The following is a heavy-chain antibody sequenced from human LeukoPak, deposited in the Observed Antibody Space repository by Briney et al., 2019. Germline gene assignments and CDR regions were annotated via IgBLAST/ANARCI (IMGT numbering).Heavy chain of an antibody. J-gene: IGHJ4*02. Sequence: GGSLRLSCVTSGFTFTSHWMSWVRQAPGKGLEWVANIREDGREKKYVASVKGRFTISRDNAKNSLSLQMNSLRAEDTAVYYCAKHSYYYDSSGYYFGGQGTLVTVSS. D-gene: IGHD3-22*01. V-gene: IGHV3-7*01. CDR2: IREDGREK. CDR1: GFTFTSHW. CDR3: AKHSYYYDSSGYYF.